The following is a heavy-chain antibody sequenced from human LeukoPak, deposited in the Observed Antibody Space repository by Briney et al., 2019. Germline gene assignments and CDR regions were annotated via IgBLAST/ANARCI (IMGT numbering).Heavy chain of an antibody. D-gene: IGHD6-19*01. CDR3: ARLFKVAVAKYYFDY. CDR2: IYYSGST. CDR1: GGSISSSSYY. J-gene: IGHJ4*02. V-gene: IGHV4-39*01. Sequence: SETLSLTCTVSGGSISSSSYYWGWIRQPPGKGLEWIGSIYYSGSTYYNPSLKSQITIFVDTSRNQFSLKLSSVTAADTAVYYCARLFKVAVAKYYFDYWGQGTLVTVSP.